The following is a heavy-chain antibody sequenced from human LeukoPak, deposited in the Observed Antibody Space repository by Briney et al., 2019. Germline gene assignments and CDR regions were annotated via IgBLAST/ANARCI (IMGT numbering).Heavy chain of an antibody. V-gene: IGHV1-18*01. CDR1: GYTFTSYG. CDR2: ISAYNGNT. J-gene: IGHJ4*02. D-gene: IGHD6-19*01. CDR3: ARSKSVDAVAGPGY. Sequence: ASVKVSCKASGYTFTSYGISWVRQAPGQGLEWMGWISAYNGNTNYAQKLQGRVTMTTDTSTSTAYMELRSLRSDDTAVYYCARSKSVDAVAGPGYWGQGTLVTVSS.